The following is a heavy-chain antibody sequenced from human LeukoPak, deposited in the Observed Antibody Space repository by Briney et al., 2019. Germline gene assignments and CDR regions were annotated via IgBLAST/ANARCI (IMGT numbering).Heavy chain of an antibody. CDR3: ARVRSVAARRGYFDY. J-gene: IGHJ4*02. V-gene: IGHV3-74*01. CDR1: GFTFSSYW. D-gene: IGHD6-6*01. Sequence: QPGGSLRLSCAASGFTFSSYWMHWVRPAPGKGLVWVSRINSDGSSTSYADSVKGRFTISRDNAKNTLYLQMNSLRAEDTAVYYCARVRSVAARRGYFDYWGQGTLVTVSS. CDR2: INSDGSST.